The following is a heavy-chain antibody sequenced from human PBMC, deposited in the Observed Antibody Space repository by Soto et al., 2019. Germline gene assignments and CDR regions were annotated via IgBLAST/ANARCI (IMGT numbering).Heavy chain of an antibody. CDR2: VKDGGHT. CDR1: GGSLSGYY. Sequence: QVQLQQWGAGLLKPSETLSLNCAVNGGSLSGYYWSWIRQPPGKGLEWIGEVKDGGHTNYSPSLRGRVTISSDTSNNQFSLRLNSVTAEDTGVYYCARGQEGVVATHWDQGSLVTVSS. V-gene: IGHV4-34*01. J-gene: IGHJ4*02. CDR3: ARGQEGVVATH. D-gene: IGHD5-12*01.